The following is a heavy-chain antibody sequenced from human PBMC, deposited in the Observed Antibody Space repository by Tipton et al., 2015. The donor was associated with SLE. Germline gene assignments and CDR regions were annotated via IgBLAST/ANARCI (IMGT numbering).Heavy chain of an antibody. CDR3: TRVPRYNWNYIAD. V-gene: IGHV4-34*01. J-gene: IGHJ4*02. CDR1: GGSFSDYS. D-gene: IGHD1-7*01. CDR2: ISQSGST. Sequence: TLSLTCAVYGGSFSDYSWTWIRQPPGKGLEWIGEISQSGSTNYNPPLRSRVTISIDKSKNQFSLKLTSVTAADTAVYHCTRVPRYNWNYIADWGQGTLVSVSS.